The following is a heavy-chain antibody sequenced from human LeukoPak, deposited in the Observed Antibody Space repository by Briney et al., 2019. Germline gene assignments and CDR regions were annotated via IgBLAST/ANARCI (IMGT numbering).Heavy chain of an antibody. CDR3: ARDLSAGVVVAAASDY. J-gene: IGHJ4*02. CDR2: ISSSSNYI. V-gene: IGHV3-21*01. D-gene: IGHD2-15*01. Sequence: GGSLRLSCAASGFTFSSYCMNWVRQAPGKGLEWVSSISSSSNYIYYADSVKGRFTISRDNAKNSLYLQMNSLRAEDTAVYYCARDLSAGVVVAAASDYWGQGTLVTVSS. CDR1: GFTFSSYC.